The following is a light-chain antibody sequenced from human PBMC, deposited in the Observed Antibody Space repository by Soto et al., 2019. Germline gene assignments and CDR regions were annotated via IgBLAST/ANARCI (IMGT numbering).Light chain of an antibody. CDR1: ISDVGRYNL. CDR3: CSYAGGASVV. J-gene: IGLJ2*01. CDR2: EDI. Sequence: QSVLTQPASVSGSPGQSITISCTGTISDVGRYNLVSWYQQHPDKAPKLIIYEDIERPSGVSHRGCGSTSGNTASLTVSGLQTEGEAKYFCCSYAGGASVVFGGGTKLTVL. V-gene: IGLV2-23*01.